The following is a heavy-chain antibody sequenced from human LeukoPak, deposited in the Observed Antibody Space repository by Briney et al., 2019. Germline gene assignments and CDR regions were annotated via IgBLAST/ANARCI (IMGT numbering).Heavy chain of an antibody. J-gene: IGHJ4*02. CDR3: ARAPGGFHGNYSPIAY. CDR2: TSDDGSTK. D-gene: IGHD4-17*01. CDR1: GFTFSSYA. Sequence: GGSLRLSCTASGFTFSSYAMHWVRQAPGKGLQWLALTSDDGSTKYYADSVKGRFTISRDNSQNTLFLQMNSLRAEETAMYYCARAPGGFHGNYSPIAYWGQGTLVTVSS. V-gene: IGHV3-30-3*01.